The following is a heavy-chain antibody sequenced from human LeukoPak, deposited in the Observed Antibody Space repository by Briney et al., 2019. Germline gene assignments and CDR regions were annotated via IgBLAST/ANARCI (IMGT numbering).Heavy chain of an antibody. CDR3: ARDKSYGDSEDY. CDR1: GGSISSYY. J-gene: IGHJ4*02. CDR2: IYYSGST. Sequence: SETLSLTCTVSGGSISSYYWSWIRQPPGKGLEWIGYIYYSGSTNYNPSLKSRVTISVDTSKNQFSLKLSSVTAADTAVYYCARDKSYGDSEDYWGQGTLVTVSS. D-gene: IGHD2-21*02. V-gene: IGHV4-59*01.